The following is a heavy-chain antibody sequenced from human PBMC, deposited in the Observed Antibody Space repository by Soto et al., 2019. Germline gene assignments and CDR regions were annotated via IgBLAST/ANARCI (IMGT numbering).Heavy chain of an antibody. V-gene: IGHV4-34*01. CDR2: INHTGGT. CDR1: GGAVNGYY. J-gene: IGHJ5*02. Sequence: PSETLSLTCAVYGGAVNGYYWNWSLHPPGKGLEWIGEINHTGGTHYNPSLKSRVTMSVDTSKNQFSLRLSSVTAADTAIYSCATRITVFGLLIPPFDPWGQGTQVTVSS. D-gene: IGHD3-3*01. CDR3: ATRITVFGLLIPPFDP.